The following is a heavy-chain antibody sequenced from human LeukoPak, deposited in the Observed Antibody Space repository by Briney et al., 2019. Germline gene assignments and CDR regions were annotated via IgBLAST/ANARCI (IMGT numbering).Heavy chain of an antibody. J-gene: IGHJ5*02. CDR1: GGSISSYY. Sequence: SETLSLTCTVSGGSISSYYWSWIRQPPGKGLEWIGYIYYSGSTNYNPSLKSRVTISVDTSKNQSSLKLSSVTAADTAVYYCARAGQQLVYWFDPWGQGMLVTVSS. V-gene: IGHV4-59*01. CDR3: ARAGQQLVYWFDP. D-gene: IGHD6-13*01. CDR2: IYYSGST.